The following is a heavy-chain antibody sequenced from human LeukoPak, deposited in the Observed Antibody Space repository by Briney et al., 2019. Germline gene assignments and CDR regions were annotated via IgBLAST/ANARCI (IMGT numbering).Heavy chain of an antibody. D-gene: IGHD1-7*01. V-gene: IGHV3-30*03. CDR3: ARDANYYFDY. J-gene: IGHJ4*02. CDR1: GFTFNNYW. CDR2: ISYDGGNK. Sequence: GGSLRLSCAASGFTFNNYWMSWVRQAPGKGLEWVAVISYDGGNKYYADSVKGRFTISRDNSKNTLYLQMNNLRAEDTAVYYCARDANYYFDYWGQGTLVTVSS.